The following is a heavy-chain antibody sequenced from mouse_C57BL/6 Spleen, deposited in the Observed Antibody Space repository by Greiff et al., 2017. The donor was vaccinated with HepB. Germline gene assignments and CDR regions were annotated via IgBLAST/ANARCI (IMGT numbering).Heavy chain of an antibody. Sequence: DVKLQESGPGLVKPSQSLSLTCSVTGYSITSGYYWNWIRQFPGNKLEWMGYISYDGSNNYNPSLKNRISITRDTSKNQFFLKLNSVTTEDTATYYCASKLRLQAYWGQGTLVTVSA. D-gene: IGHD3-2*02. CDR1: GYSITSGYY. V-gene: IGHV3-6*01. CDR3: ASKLRLQAY. J-gene: IGHJ3*01. CDR2: ISYDGSN.